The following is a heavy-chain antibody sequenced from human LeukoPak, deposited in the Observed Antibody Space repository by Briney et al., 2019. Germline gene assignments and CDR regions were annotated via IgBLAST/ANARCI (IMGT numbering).Heavy chain of an antibody. V-gene: IGHV3-48*03. CDR2: ISSSGSTI. J-gene: IGHJ4*02. Sequence: PGGSLRLSCAASGFTFSSYEMNWVRQAPGKRLEWVSYISSSGSTIYYADSVKGRFTISRDNAKNSLYLQMNSLRAEDTAVYYCARVASSSSWSYYFDYWGQGTLVTVSS. D-gene: IGHD6-13*01. CDR3: ARVASSSSWSYYFDY. CDR1: GFTFSSYE.